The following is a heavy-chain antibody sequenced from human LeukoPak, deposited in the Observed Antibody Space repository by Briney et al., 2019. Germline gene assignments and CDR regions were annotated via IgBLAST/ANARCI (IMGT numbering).Heavy chain of an antibody. Sequence: PGGSLRLSCATSEFTFSSYSMNWVRHAPRKGLEWVSCISSSGSNIYYADSVKGRFTISRDNAKNSLYLQMNSLRTEDTALYYCAKDLHAFDIWGQGTMVTVSS. J-gene: IGHJ3*02. CDR2: ISSSGSNI. CDR3: AKDLHAFDI. V-gene: IGHV3-48*01. CDR1: EFTFSSYS.